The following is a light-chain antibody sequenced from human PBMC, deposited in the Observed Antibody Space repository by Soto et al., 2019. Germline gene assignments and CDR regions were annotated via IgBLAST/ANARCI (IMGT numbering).Light chain of an antibody. V-gene: IGLV2-14*01. CDR3: SSYTSSSTLLV. J-gene: IGLJ2*01. CDR1: SSDVGGYNY. CDR2: EVS. Sequence: QSALTQPASVSGSPGQSITISCTGTSSDVGGYNYVSWYQQHPGKAPKLMIYEVSNRPSGVSNRFSGSKSGNTASLPISGLQAEDEADYYGSSYTSSSTLLVFGGGTQLTVL.